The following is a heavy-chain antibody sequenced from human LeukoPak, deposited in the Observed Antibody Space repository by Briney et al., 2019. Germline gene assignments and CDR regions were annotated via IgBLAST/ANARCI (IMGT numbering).Heavy chain of an antibody. J-gene: IGHJ4*02. Sequence: GGSLRLSCAASGFTFGSYAMSWVRQPPGKGLEWVSTISGSGGSTYYADSLKGRFTISRDNAKTSLYLQINSLRADDTALYFCARGIVVVVGASDHFDYWGQGTLITVSS. D-gene: IGHD2-15*01. CDR1: GFTFGSYA. CDR3: ARGIVVVVGASDHFDY. CDR2: ISGSGGST. V-gene: IGHV3-23*01.